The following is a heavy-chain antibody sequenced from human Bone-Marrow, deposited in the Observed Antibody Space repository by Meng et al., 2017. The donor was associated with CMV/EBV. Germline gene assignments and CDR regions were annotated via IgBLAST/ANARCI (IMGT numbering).Heavy chain of an antibody. CDR1: GGTFSSYA. V-gene: IGHV1-58*02. CDR3: AAGPDYDYVWGSYRDDAFDI. D-gene: IGHD3-16*02. J-gene: IGHJ3*02. CDR2: IVVGSGNT. Sequence: SVKVSCKASGGTFSSYAISWVRQAPGQRLEWIGWIVVGSGNTNYAQKFQERVTITRDMSTSTAYMELSSLRSEDTAVYYCAAGPDYDYVWGSYRDDAFDIWGQGTMVTVSS.